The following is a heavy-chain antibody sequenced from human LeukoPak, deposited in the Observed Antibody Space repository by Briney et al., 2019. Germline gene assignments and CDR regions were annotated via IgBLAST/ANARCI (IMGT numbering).Heavy chain of an antibody. CDR1: GFTFSSYS. CDR3: ARDSSWHVPVPENPVAFDY. J-gene: IGHJ4*02. V-gene: IGHV3-21*01. CDR2: ISSSSSYI. Sequence: MAGGSLRLSCAASGFTFSSYSMNWVRQAPGKGLEWVSSISSSSSYIYYADSVKGRFTISRDNAKNSLYLQMNSLRAEDTAVYYCARDSSWHVPVPENPVAFDYWGQGTLVTVSS. D-gene: IGHD6-13*01.